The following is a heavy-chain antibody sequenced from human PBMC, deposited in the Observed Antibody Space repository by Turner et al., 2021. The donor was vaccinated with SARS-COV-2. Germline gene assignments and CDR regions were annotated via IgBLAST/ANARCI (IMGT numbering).Heavy chain of an antibody. CDR1: GFTFSSYG. J-gene: IGHJ4*02. Sequence: QVQLVESGGGVVQPGRSLRLSCAASGFTFSSYGMHWVRQAPGKGLEWVAVISDDGSNKYYADSVKGRFTISRDNSKNTLYLQMNSLRAEDTAVYYCAKDDNYDFWTGYYMYWGQGTLVTVSS. CDR2: ISDDGSNK. V-gene: IGHV3-30*18. CDR3: AKDDNYDFWTGYYMY. D-gene: IGHD3-3*01.